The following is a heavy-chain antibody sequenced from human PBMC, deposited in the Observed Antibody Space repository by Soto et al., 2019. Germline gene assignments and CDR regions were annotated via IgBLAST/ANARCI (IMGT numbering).Heavy chain of an antibody. J-gene: IGHJ3*02. CDR3: ARRGRLGAFDI. D-gene: IGHD1-26*01. CDR1: GFTFSTSA. V-gene: IGHV3-23*01. CDR2: ISSSGSTT. Sequence: EVQLLESGGGLVQPGESLKLSCAASGFTFSTSAMTWVRQAPGKGLEWVSGISSSGSTTYYVDSVKGRFTISRDNSKNTLYLQMKSLRVADTAVYSCARRGRLGAFDIWGQGTLVTVSS.